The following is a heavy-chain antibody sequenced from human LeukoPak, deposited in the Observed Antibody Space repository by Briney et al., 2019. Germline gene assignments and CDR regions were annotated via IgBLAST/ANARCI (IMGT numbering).Heavy chain of an antibody. V-gene: IGHV3-23*01. CDR3: AKESGYCSGGSCYSEYYFDC. CDR1: GFTFSSYA. D-gene: IGHD2-15*01. CDR2: IRGSGGST. J-gene: IGHJ4*02. Sequence: GGSLRLSCAASGFTFSSYAMSWVRQAPGKGLEWVSGIRGSGGSTYYADSVKGRFTISRDNSKNTLYLQMNRQRAEDTAVYYCAKESGYCSGGSCYSEYYFDCWGQGTLVTVSS.